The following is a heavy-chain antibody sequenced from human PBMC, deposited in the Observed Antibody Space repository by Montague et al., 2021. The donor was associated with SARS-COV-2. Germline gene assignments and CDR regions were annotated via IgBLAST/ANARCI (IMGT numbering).Heavy chain of an antibody. CDR2: IYGGGST. CDR1: GFTVSSNY. CDR3: ARDVVVVAATGVHYYYYGMDV. Sequence: SLRLSCAASGFTVSSNYMSWVRQAPGKGLEWVSVIYGGGSTYYADSVKGRFTISRDNSKNTLYLRMNSLRAEDTAVYYCARDVVVVAATGVHYYYYGMDVWGQGTTGTVSS. J-gene: IGHJ6*02. D-gene: IGHD2-15*01. V-gene: IGHV3-66*01.